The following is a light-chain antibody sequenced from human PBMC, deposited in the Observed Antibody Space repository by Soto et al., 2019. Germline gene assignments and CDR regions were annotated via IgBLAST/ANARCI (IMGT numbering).Light chain of an antibody. CDR3: QQYISWPLT. Sequence: TLAPGALSHSLVQGATLCYKPSQSVSSSYLAWYQQKPGQAPRLLMYGASSRATGIPDRFSGSGSGTDFTLTISSLQSEDFAVYYCQQYISWPLTFGGGTKVDIK. V-gene: IGKV3-20*01. J-gene: IGKJ4*01. CDR2: GAS. CDR1: QSVSSSY.